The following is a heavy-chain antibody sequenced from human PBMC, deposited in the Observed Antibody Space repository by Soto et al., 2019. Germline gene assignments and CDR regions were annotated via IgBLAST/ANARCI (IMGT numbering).Heavy chain of an antibody. J-gene: IGHJ4*02. V-gene: IGHV3-15*01. CDR2: LKGKTDGGTT. D-gene: IGHD3-10*01. Sequence: PGGSLRLSCAASGFTFSNTWMNWVRQAPGKGLEWVGRLKGKTDGGTTDYAAPVKGRFTISRDDSRNMLYLQMNSLKTEDTAVYYCTSSTLLGVRGPSYWGQGTLVTVSS. CDR3: TSSTLLGVRGPSY. CDR1: GFTFSNTW.